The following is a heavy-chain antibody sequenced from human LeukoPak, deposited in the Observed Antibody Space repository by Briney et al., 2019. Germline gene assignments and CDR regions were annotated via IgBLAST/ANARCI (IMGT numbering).Heavy chain of an antibody. J-gene: IGHJ4*02. CDR1: GYTFTSYG. CDR3: ARDHYYGTLTFLDY. D-gene: IGHD3-10*01. V-gene: IGHV1-18*01. Sequence: ASVKVSCKASGYTFTSYGISWVRQAPGQGLEWMGWISAYNGSTNYAQKLQGRVTMTTDTSTSTAYMELRSLRSDDTAVYYCARDHYYGTLTFLDYWGQGTLVTVSS. CDR2: ISAYNGST.